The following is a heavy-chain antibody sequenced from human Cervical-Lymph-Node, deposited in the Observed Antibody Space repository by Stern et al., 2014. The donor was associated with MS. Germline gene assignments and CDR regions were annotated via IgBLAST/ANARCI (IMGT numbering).Heavy chain of an antibody. CDR3: ARDPHIAMAGTGVGFDP. Sequence: VQLVESGAEVKKPGASVKVSCKASGYTFSTFGISWVRQAPGQGLEWMGWISGYNGDTNYVEKCQGRVTMTTNTSTSTAYMELRSLGSDDTAVYYCARDPHIAMAGTGVGFDPWGQGTLVTVSS. CDR1: GYTFSTFG. V-gene: IGHV1-18*01. J-gene: IGHJ5*02. D-gene: IGHD6-19*01. CDR2: ISGYNGDT.